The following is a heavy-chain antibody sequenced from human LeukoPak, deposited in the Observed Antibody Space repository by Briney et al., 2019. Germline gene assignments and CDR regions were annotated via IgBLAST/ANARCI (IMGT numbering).Heavy chain of an antibody. V-gene: IGHV3-43*01. CDR2: ITWDGGST. J-gene: IGHJ4*02. CDR3: ARLPTFYYDSSHYHYDY. D-gene: IGHD3-22*01. Sequence: GGSLRLSCAASGLTYSEYTMHWVRQTPGKSLEWVSLITWDGGSTFYADSVKGRFTISRDKAKNTLYLQMNSLRAEDTAVYYCARLPTFYYDSSHYHYDYWGQGTLVTVSS. CDR1: GLTYSEYT.